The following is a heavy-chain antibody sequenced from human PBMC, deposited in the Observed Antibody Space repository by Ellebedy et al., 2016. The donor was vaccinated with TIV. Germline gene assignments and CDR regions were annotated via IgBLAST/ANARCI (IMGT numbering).Heavy chain of an antibody. CDR1: GCTLSSYS. CDR2: ISSSSNTI. V-gene: IGHV3-48*01. Sequence: GESLKISCAASGCTLSSYSMNWVRQAPGRGLEWVSYISSSSNTIYYADSVQGRFTISRDNAKNSLYLQMNSLRAEDTAVYYCAKSFTANWFDPWGQGTLVTVSS. CDR3: AKSFTANWFDP. J-gene: IGHJ5*02.